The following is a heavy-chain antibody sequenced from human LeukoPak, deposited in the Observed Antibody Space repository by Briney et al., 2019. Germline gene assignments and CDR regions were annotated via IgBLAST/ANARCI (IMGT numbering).Heavy chain of an antibody. D-gene: IGHD6-19*01. CDR3: ARQVVAVAGTGYFDY. J-gene: IGHJ4*02. V-gene: IGHV4-39*01. CDR2: IYYSGNT. Sequence: SETLSLTCTVSGGSIRSSSYYWGWIRQPPGKGLEWIGSIYYSGNTYYNASLKSRGTISVDTSKNQFSLRLNSVTAADTAVYFCARQVVAVAGTGYFDYWGQGTLSPSPQ. CDR1: GGSIRSSSYY.